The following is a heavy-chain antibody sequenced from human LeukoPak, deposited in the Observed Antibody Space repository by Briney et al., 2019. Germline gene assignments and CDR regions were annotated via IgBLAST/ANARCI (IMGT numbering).Heavy chain of an antibody. CDR1: GFTFSSYD. D-gene: IGHD4-17*01. V-gene: IGHV3-13*04. CDR2: IGTVGDT. Sequence: PGGSLTLSCAASGFTFSSYDLPLVLQATGKALEYVSAIGTVGDTYYPGSVKGRFTFSRENAKNSLYLQMNTLRAGNTAVSRYVAFTVTTPFEYWGQGTLVSVYS. J-gene: IGHJ4*02. CDR3: VAFTVTTPFEY.